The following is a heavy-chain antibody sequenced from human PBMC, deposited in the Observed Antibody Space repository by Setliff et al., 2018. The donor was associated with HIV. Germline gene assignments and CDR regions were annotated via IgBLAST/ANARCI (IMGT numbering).Heavy chain of an antibody. V-gene: IGHV3-21*01. Sequence: GGSLRLSCAASGFTFSSYSMNWVRQAPGKGLEWVSSISSSSSYIYYADSVKGRFTISRDNAKNSLYLQMNNVRAEDTAVYYCARGVGSGYIPYFDYWGQGTLVTVSS. CDR2: ISSSSSYI. CDR1: GFTFSSYS. D-gene: IGHD3-22*01. CDR3: ARGVGSGYIPYFDY. J-gene: IGHJ4*02.